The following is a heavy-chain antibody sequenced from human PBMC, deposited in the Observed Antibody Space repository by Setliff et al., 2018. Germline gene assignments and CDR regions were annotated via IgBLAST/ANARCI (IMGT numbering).Heavy chain of an antibody. CDR1: GYTLTELS. CDR3: ANWNYLY. CDR2: FDPEDGET. D-gene: IGHD1-7*01. J-gene: IGHJ4*02. V-gene: IGHV1-24*01. Sequence: ASVKVSCKVSGYTLTELSMHWVRQAPGKGLEWMGGFDPEDGETIYAQKFQGRVTMTGDTSTNTAYMELSSLRSEDTAVYYCANWNYLYWGQGTLVTVSS.